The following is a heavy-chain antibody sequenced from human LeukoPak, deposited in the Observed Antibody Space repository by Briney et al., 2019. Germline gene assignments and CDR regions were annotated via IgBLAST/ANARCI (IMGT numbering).Heavy chain of an antibody. CDR3: ARDLNYYDSSGYSPNWFDP. D-gene: IGHD3-22*01. J-gene: IGHJ5*02. V-gene: IGHV4-59*12. Sequence: PSETLSLTCTVSGGSISSYYWSWIRQPPGKGLEWIGYIYYSGSTNYNPSLKSRVTISVDTSKNQFSLKLSSVTAADTAVYYCARDLNYYDSSGYSPNWFDPWGQGTLVTVSS. CDR1: GGSISSYY. CDR2: IYYSGST.